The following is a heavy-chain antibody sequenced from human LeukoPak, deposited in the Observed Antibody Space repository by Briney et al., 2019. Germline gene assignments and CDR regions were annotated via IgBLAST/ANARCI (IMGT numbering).Heavy chain of an antibody. CDR3: ARDGDYDFWSGYPNWFDP. Sequence: SETLSPTCTVSGGSISSYYWSWIRQPAGKGLEWIGRIYTSGSTNYNPSLKSRVTMSVDTSKNQFSLKLSSVTAADTAVYYCARDGDYDFWSGYPNWFDPWGQGTLVTVSS. D-gene: IGHD3-3*01. CDR2: IYTSGST. CDR1: GGSISSYY. J-gene: IGHJ5*02. V-gene: IGHV4-4*07.